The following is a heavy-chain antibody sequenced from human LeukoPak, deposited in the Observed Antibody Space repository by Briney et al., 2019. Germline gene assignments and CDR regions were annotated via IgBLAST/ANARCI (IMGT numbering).Heavy chain of an antibody. D-gene: IGHD6-6*01. CDR1: GGTFSSYA. CDR2: IIPIFGTA. V-gene: IGHV1-69*05. Sequence: SVKVSCKASGGTFSSYAISWVRQAPGQGLEWMGGIIPIFGTANYAQKFQGRVTITTDESTSTAYMELSSLRSEDTAVYYCARDPTPSKYSSSWHGYYFDYWGQGTLVTVSS. J-gene: IGHJ4*02. CDR3: ARDPTPSKYSSSWHGYYFDY.